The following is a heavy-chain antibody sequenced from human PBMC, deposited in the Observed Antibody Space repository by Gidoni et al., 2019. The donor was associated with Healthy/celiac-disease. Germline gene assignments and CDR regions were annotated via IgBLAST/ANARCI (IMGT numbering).Heavy chain of an antibody. D-gene: IGHD2-21*01. Sequence: EVQLVESGGGLVKPGGSLRLSCAASGFTFSSYSMNWVRQAPGKGLEWVSSISSSSSYIYYADSVKGRFTISRDNAKNSLYLQMNSLRAEDTAVYYCAREWTYCGGDCYSTGAFDIWGQGTMVTVSS. CDR1: GFTFSSYS. V-gene: IGHV3-21*01. CDR2: ISSSSSYI. CDR3: AREWTYCGGDCYSTGAFDI. J-gene: IGHJ3*02.